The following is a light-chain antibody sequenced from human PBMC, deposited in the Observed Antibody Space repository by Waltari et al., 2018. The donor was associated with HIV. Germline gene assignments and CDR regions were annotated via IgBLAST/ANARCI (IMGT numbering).Light chain of an antibody. CDR3: SSYRSSITLL. CDR2: GVS. V-gene: IGLV2-18*02. J-gene: IGLJ3*02. Sequence: QSALTQPPSVSGSPGQSVTISCIGTSSDIGSFDHVSWFQQPPGSAPKLLIFGVSNRPSCVPDRFSGSKSGNTASLTISGLQAEDEADYYCSSYRSSITLLFGGGTKLTVL. CDR1: SSDIGSFDH.